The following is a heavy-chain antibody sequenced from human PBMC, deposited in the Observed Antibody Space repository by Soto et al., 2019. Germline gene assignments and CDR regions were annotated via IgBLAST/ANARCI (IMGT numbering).Heavy chain of an antibody. CDR1: GFTFSSYA. D-gene: IGHD2-15*01. CDR2: ASIGGST. J-gene: IGHJ4*02. CDR3: AKRRGAGGHFDY. V-gene: IGHV3-23*01. Sequence: DVQLLESGGGLVQPEGSLRLSCAAPGFTFSSYAMGWVRQGPGKGLAWVAVASIGGSTHYADSVRGRFTISRDNSKNTLSLQMNSLTAEDTAVYFCAKRRGAGGHFDYWGQGALVTVSS.